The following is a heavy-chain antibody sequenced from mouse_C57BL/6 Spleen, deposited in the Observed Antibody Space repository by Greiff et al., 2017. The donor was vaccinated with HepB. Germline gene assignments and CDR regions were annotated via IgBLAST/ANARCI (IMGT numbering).Heavy chain of an antibody. CDR3: ARGGLRQGFDY. J-gene: IGHJ2*01. D-gene: IGHD2-4*01. CDR1: GYTFTSYT. Sequence: QVQLQQSGAELARPGASVKMSCKASGYTFTSYTMHWVKQRPGQGLEWVGYINPSSGYTKYNQKFKDKATLTADKSSSTAYMQLSSLTSEDSAVYYCARGGLRQGFDYWGQGTTLTVSS. V-gene: IGHV1-4*01. CDR2: INPSSGYT.